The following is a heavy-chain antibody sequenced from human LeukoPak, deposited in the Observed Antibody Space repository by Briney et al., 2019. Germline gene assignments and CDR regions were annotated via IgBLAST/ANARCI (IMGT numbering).Heavy chain of an antibody. Sequence: SETLSLTCTVSGGSISSYYWSWIRQPAGKGLEWIGRIYSSGSTNYNPSLKSRVTMSVDTSKNQFSLKLSSLTAADTAVYYCAREWERGWFDPWGQASLVTVSS. J-gene: IGHJ5*02. CDR3: AREWERGWFDP. CDR1: GGSISSYY. D-gene: IGHD1-26*01. V-gene: IGHV4-4*07. CDR2: IYSSGST.